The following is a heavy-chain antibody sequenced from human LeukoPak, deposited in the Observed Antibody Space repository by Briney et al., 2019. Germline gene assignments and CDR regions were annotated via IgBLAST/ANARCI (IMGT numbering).Heavy chain of an antibody. J-gene: IGHJ6*02. Sequence: PGGSLRLSCAASGFTFSSYWMSWVRQAPGKGLEWVANIKQDGSEKYYVDSVKGRFTISRDNAKNSLYLQMNSLRAEDTAVYYCASLLLLQNSYLIPWYSDYYGMDVWGQGTTVTVSS. CDR2: IKQDGSEK. D-gene: IGHD3-10*01. CDR3: ASLLLLQNSYLIPWYSDYYGMDV. CDR1: GFTFSSYW. V-gene: IGHV3-7*01.